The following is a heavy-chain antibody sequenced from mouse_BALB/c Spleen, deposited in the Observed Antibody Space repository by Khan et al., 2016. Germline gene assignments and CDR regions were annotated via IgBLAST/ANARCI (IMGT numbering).Heavy chain of an antibody. CDR3: ARFYDNYYGFAY. D-gene: IGHD2-3*01. Sequence: QFQLVQSGPELKKPGETVKISCKASGYTFTNYGMNWVKQAPGKGLKWMGWINTYTGEPTFADDFKGRFAFSLETSASTAYLQINNLKNEDMATXYCARFYDNYYGFAYWGQGTLVTVSA. CDR2: INTYTGEP. CDR1: GYTFTNYG. J-gene: IGHJ3*01. V-gene: IGHV9-1*02.